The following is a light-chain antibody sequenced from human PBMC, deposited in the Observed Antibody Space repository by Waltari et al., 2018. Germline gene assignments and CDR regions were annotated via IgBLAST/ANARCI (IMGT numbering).Light chain of an antibody. CDR1: QSVLYNTDNKNY. J-gene: IGKJ2*01. Sequence: DIVMTQSPDSLPVSLGERATLNCKSSQSVLYNTDNKNYLAWYQQKPGQSPKLLIYCAPTRESGVPDRFSGSGSGTEFTLTISGLQADDAAIYFCQQYYDIPVTFGQGTRLEIK. V-gene: IGKV4-1*01. CDR3: QQYYDIPVT. CDR2: CAP.